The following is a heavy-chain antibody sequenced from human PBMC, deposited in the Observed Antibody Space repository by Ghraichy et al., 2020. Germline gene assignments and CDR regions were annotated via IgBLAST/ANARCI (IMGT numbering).Heavy chain of an antibody. CDR1: GYTFTSYG. V-gene: IGHV1-18*04. CDR2: ISAYNGNT. J-gene: IGHJ3*02. CDR3: ATSDPWIQLWPKGAVAFDI. Sequence: ASVKVSCKASGYTFTSYGISWVRQAPGQGLEWMGWISAYNGNTNYAQKLQGRVTMTTDTSTSTAYMELRSLRSDDTAVYYCATSDPWIQLWPKGAVAFDIWGQGTMVTVSS. D-gene: IGHD5-18*01.